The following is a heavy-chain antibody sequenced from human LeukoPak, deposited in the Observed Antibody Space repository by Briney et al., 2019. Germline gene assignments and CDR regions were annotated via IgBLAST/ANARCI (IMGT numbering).Heavy chain of an antibody. CDR3: ARIISPYYTSGSHGS. CDR1: GGSFSGYY. J-gene: IGHJ5*02. Sequence: AETLSLTCAVYGGSFSGYYWSWIRQPPGKGLEWIGEINHSGSTNYNPSLRSRVTISVDMSKNRFSLRLRSVNAADTAVYFCARIISPYYTSGSHGSWGQGTLVTVSS. CDR2: INHSGST. V-gene: IGHV4-34*01. D-gene: IGHD3-10*01.